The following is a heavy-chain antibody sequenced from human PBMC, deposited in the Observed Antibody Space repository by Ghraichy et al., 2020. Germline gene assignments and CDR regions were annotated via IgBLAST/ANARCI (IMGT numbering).Heavy chain of an antibody. CDR1: GFTFSSYA. V-gene: IGHV3-23*01. Sequence: GESLNISCAASGFTFSSYAMSWVRQAPGKGLEWVSAMSGSGATTYYADSVKGRFTISRDNSKNTLYLQMNSLREEDTAVYYCAKDYGFWSGYCDYWGQGTLVTVSS. J-gene: IGHJ4*02. CDR3: AKDYGFWSGYCDY. D-gene: IGHD3/OR15-3a*01. CDR2: MSGSGATT.